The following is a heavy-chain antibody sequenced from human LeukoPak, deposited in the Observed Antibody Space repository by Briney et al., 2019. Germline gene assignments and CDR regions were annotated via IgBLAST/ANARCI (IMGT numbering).Heavy chain of an antibody. D-gene: IGHD6-19*01. V-gene: IGHV3-66*01. CDR3: ARDRRSSGWYLWFDP. J-gene: IGHJ5*02. Sequence: GGSLRLSCAASGFTVSSNYMSWVRQAPGKGLERVSVIYSGGSTYYADSVKGRFTISRDNSKNTLYLQMNSLRAEDTAVYYCARDRRSSGWYLWFDPWGQGTLVTVSS. CDR1: GFTVSSNY. CDR2: IYSGGST.